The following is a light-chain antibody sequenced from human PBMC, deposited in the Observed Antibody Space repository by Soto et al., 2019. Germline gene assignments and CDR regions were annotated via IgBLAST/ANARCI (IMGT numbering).Light chain of an antibody. CDR3: QQYKTYSRT. CDR1: PNISPW. J-gene: IGKJ2*01. CDR2: KAS. Sequence: DIQMTQSPSTLSASVGDRVTITCRARPNISPWLAWYQQKPGKAPKILIYKASSLESGVPSRFSGSDSGTEFTLPINRLQPDDFATYYCQQYKTYSRTFGQGTKLEIK. V-gene: IGKV1-5*03.